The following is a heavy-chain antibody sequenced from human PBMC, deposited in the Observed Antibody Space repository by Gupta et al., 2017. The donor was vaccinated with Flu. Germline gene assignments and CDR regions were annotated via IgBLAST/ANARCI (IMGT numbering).Heavy chain of an antibody. V-gene: IGHV4-34*01. CDR2: INHAGGT. D-gene: IGHD2-21*01. Sequence: YYYSWIRQPPGKGLEWIAEINHAGGTNYNPSLHSRISTSVEVSKSQISLTLRSGTAADTATYYCARSYCRGGSCSPGAFEIWGQGT. J-gene: IGHJ3*02. CDR1: YY. CDR3: ARSYCRGGSCSPGAFEI.